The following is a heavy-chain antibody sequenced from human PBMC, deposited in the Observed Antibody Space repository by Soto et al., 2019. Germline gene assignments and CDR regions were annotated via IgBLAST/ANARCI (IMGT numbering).Heavy chain of an antibody. D-gene: IGHD3-16*02. V-gene: IGHV3-23*01. J-gene: IGHJ4*02. CDR2: ISGSGGST. CDR1: GFTFSSYA. Sequence: EVQLLESGGGLVQPGGSLRLSCAASGFTFSSYAMSWVRQAPGKGLEWVSAISGSGGSTYYADSVKGRFTISRDNSKNTLYLQMNSLRAEDTAVYYCAKDSSMITFGGVIPNAVDYWGQGTLVTVSS. CDR3: AKDSSMITFGGVIPNAVDY.